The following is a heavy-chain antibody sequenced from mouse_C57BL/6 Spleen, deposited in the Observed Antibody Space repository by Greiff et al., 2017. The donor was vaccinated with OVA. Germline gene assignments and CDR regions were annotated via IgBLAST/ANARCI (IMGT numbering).Heavy chain of an antibody. CDR1: GFTFSDAW. J-gene: IGHJ1*03. CDR3: TRLPTGTHWYFDD. CDR2: IRNKANNHAT. D-gene: IGHD4-1*01. V-gene: IGHV6-6*01. Sequence: EVQRVESGGGLVQPGGSMKLSCAASGFTFSDAWMDWVRQSPGKGLEWVAEIRNKANNHATYYAESVKGRFTISRDDSKSSVYLQMNSRRAEDTGIYYCTRLPTGTHWYFDDWGTGTTVTVSS.